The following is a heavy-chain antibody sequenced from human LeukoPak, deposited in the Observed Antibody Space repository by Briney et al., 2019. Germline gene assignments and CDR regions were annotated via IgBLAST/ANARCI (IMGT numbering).Heavy chain of an antibody. V-gene: IGHV3-49*03. CDR3: TRAVNVIVVVTGVDY. CDR2: IRSKAYGGTQ. Sequence: PGGSLRLSCTASGFTFGDYAMSGFRQAPGRGLEWVGFIRSKAYGGTQEYAATVKGRFTISRDDSKSIAYLQMNSLKTEDTDVYYCTRAVNVIVVVTGVDYWGQGTLVTVSS. CDR1: GFTFGDYA. D-gene: IGHD2-21*02. J-gene: IGHJ4*02.